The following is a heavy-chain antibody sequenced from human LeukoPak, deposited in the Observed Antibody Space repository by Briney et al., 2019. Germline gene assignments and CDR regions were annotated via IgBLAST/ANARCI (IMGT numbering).Heavy chain of an antibody. J-gene: IGHJ4*02. CDR1: GYTFTNYY. CDR2: INPSGGST. D-gene: IGHD6-13*01. Sequence: ASVKVSCKASGYTFTNYYVQWVRQAPGQGLEWVGVINPSGGSTSYAQKFQGRVTMTRDTFTSTVYMELSSLRSEDTAVYYCARGVTAAGNYFDYWGQGTLVTASS. CDR3: ARGVTAAGNYFDY. V-gene: IGHV1-46*01.